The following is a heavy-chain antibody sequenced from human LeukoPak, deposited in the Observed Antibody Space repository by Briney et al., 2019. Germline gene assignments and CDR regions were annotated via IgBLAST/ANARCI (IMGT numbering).Heavy chain of an antibody. CDR1: GFTFSSYA. CDR2: IYFSGST. J-gene: IGHJ4*02. D-gene: IGHD6-19*01. CDR3: ARMTSSGWYAAGYYFDY. Sequence: PGGSLRLSCAASGFTFSSYAMSWIRQPPGKGLEWIGYIYFSGSTNYNPSLKSRVTISVDTSKNQFSLKMSSVTAADTAVYYCARMTSSGWYAAGYYFDYWGQGTLVTVSS. V-gene: IGHV4-59*01.